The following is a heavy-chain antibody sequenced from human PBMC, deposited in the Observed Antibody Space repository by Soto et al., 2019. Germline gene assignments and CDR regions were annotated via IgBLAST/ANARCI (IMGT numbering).Heavy chain of an antibody. J-gene: IGHJ4*02. Sequence: QVQLVQSGAEVKKPGASVKVSCKASGYIFTNHYIHCVRQATGQGLEWMGIINPSGGSTNYLQKFQGRISMTRDTSTSTVYMELSSLRSEDTAVYFCARADYYDSSGFYYDCWGQGSLVTVSS. V-gene: IGHV1-46*01. D-gene: IGHD3-22*01. CDR1: GYIFTNHY. CDR3: ARADYYDSSGFYYDC. CDR2: INPSGGST.